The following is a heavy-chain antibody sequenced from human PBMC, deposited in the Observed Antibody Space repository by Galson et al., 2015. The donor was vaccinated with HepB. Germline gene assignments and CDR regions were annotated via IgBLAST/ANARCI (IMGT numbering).Heavy chain of an antibody. CDR1: GYTFTSYA. D-gene: IGHD5-12*01. J-gene: IGHJ2*01. CDR3: ARDGGYDSSAHWYFDL. Sequence: SVKVSCKASGYTFTSYAMHWVRQAPGQRLAWMGWINAGNGNTKYSQKFQGRVTLTRDTSASTVYMELSSLRFEDTAVYYCARDGGYDSSAHWYFDLGGRGTLVTVSS. V-gene: IGHV1-3*01. CDR2: INAGNGNT.